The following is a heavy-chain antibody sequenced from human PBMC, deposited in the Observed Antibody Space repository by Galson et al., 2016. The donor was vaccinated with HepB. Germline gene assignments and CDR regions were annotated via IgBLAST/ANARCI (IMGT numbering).Heavy chain of an antibody. CDR2: ISVGSGVI. J-gene: IGHJ4*02. V-gene: IGHV3-48*02. Sequence: SLRLSCAASGFAFSSYSMNWVRQAPGKGLEWISYISVGSGVIYYADSVKGRFTISRDDARHSLSLQMNSLRDEDTAVYYCARDHIYCFGYWGQGALVTVSS. CDR3: ARDHIYCFGY. CDR1: GFAFSSYS.